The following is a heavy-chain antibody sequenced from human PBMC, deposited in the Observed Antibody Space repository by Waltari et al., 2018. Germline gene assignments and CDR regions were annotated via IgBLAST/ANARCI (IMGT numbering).Heavy chain of an antibody. CDR3: ANGGVQGVIISD. CDR1: GGSISSSSYY. V-gene: IGHV4-39*07. J-gene: IGHJ4*02. CDR2: IYYSGST. D-gene: IGHD3-10*01. Sequence: QLQLQESGPGLVKPSETLSLTCTVSGGSISSSSYYWGWIRQPPGKGLEWIGSIYYSGSTYYNPSLKSRVTISVDTSKNQFSLKLSCVTAEDTAVYYCANGGVQGVIISDWGQGTLVTVSS.